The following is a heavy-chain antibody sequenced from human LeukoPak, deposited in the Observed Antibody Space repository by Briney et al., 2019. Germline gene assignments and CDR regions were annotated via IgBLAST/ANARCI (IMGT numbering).Heavy chain of an antibody. D-gene: IGHD2/OR15-2a*01. J-gene: IGHJ4*02. Sequence: ASVKVSCKASGYTFTSYGISWVRQAPGQGLEWMGWISAYNGNTNYAQKFQGRVTMTRDTSISTAYMELSRLRSDDTAVYYCARDVINLFDYWGQGTLVTVSS. CDR3: ARDVINLFDY. CDR2: ISAYNGNT. CDR1: GYTFTSYG. V-gene: IGHV1-18*01.